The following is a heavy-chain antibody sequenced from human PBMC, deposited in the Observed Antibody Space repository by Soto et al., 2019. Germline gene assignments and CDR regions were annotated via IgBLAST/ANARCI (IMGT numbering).Heavy chain of an antibody. D-gene: IGHD2-15*01. CDR2: IYYSGST. V-gene: IGHV4-39*01. CDR3: ARHTPAISISDH. CDR1: GGSISNSSYY. J-gene: IGHJ4*02. Sequence: SETLSLTCTVSGGSISNSSYYWGCIRQPPGKGLEWIGSIYYSGSTYYNPSLKSRVTISVDTSKNQFSLKLSSVTAADTAVYYCARHTPAISISDHWGQGTLVTVS.